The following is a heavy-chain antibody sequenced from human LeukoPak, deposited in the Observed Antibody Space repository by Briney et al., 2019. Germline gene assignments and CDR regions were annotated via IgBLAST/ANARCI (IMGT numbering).Heavy chain of an antibody. CDR2: ISSSGNII. V-gene: IGHV3-11*01. CDR1: GFTFSDYY. Sequence: GGSLRLSCAASGFTFSDYYMSWIRQAPGKGLEWVSSISSSGNIIYYADSVKGRFTISRDNAKNSLYLQMNSLRAEDTVVYYCARRRYNWNAIDYWGQGTLVTVSS. J-gene: IGHJ4*02. CDR3: ARRRYNWNAIDY. D-gene: IGHD1-20*01.